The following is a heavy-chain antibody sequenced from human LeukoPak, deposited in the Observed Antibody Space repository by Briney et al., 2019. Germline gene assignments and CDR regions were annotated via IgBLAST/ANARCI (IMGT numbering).Heavy chain of an antibody. CDR2: IYHSGST. CDR1: GGSISSGGYY. J-gene: IGHJ4*02. D-gene: IGHD6-6*01. V-gene: IGHV4-30-2*01. Sequence: PSQTLSLTCTVSGGSISSGGYYWSWIRQPPGKGLEWIGYIYHSGSTYYNPSLKSRVTISVDRSKNQFSLKLSSVTAADTAVYYCARDGFSSLAFDYWGQGTLVTVSS. CDR3: ARDGFSSLAFDY.